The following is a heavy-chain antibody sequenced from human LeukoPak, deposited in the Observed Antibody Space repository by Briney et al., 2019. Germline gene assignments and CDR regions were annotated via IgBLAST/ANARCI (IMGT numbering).Heavy chain of an antibody. Sequence: KPLETLSLTCAVYGGSFSGYYWSWIRQPPGKGLEWIGEINHSGSTNYNPSLKSRVTISVDTSKNQFSLKLSSVTAAGTAVYYCARGPTNTITMIVLFDYWGQGTLVTVSS. CDR1: GGSFSGYY. CDR3: ARGPTNTITMIVLFDY. CDR2: INHSGST. V-gene: IGHV4-34*01. J-gene: IGHJ4*02. D-gene: IGHD3-22*01.